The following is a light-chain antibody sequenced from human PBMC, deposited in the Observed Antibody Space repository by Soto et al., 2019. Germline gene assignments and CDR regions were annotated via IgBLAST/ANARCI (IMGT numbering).Light chain of an antibody. CDR1: QSINKW. CDR3: QQAKSFPLT. V-gene: IGKV1-12*01. CDR2: AAS. Sequence: EILMTQSPATLSVSPGETATLSCRASQSINKWLAWYQQTPGTAPKLLIYAASILQSGVPSRFSGSGFGTNFTLTITSLQPEDSATYFCQQAKSFPLTFGQGTRLEIK. J-gene: IGKJ5*01.